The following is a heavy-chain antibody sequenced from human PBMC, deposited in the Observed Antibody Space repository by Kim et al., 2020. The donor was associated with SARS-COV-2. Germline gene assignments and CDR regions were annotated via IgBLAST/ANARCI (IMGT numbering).Heavy chain of an antibody. Sequence: SETLSLTCTVSGGSISSYYWSWIRQPPGKGLEWIGYIYYSGSTNYNPSLKSRVTISVDTSKNQFSLKLSSVTAADTAVYYCASNILTGYGYYYYYGMDVWGQGTTVTVSS. CDR2: IYYSGST. J-gene: IGHJ6*02. CDR3: ASNILTGYGYYYYYGMDV. D-gene: IGHD3-9*01. V-gene: IGHV4-59*01. CDR1: GGSISSYY.